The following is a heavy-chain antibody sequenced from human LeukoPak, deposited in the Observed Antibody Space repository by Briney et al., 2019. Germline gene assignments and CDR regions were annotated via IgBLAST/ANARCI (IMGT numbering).Heavy chain of an antibody. CDR1: GFIFRAYS. D-gene: IGHD1-26*01. CDR3: AREGVGATGFDF. V-gene: IGHV3-30*04. J-gene: IGHJ4*02. Sequence: GGSLRLSCAVSGFIFRAYSMHWVRQAPGQGPEWVALISYDGTNKHYADSVKGRFIISRDNSKDTLYLQMNSLITEDTALFYCAREGVGATGFDFWGQGTPVTVSS. CDR2: ISYDGTNK.